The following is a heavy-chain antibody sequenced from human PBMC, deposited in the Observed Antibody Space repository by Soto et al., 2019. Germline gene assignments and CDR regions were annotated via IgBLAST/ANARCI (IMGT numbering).Heavy chain of an antibody. CDR1: GFIFSSDA. D-gene: IGHD6-13*01. CDR3: AKENGYSSSWFEVDY. Sequence: EVQLLESGGGLVQPGGSLRLSCAASGFIFSSDAMSWDRQAPGKGLEWVSAISGSGGSTYYADSVKGRFTISRDNSKNTLYLQMNSLRAEDTAVYYCAKENGYSSSWFEVDYWGQGTLVTVS. CDR2: ISGSGGST. J-gene: IGHJ4*02. V-gene: IGHV3-23*01.